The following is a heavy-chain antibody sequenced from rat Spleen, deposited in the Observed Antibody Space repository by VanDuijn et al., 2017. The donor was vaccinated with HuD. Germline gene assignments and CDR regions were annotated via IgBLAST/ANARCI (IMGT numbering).Heavy chain of an antibody. CDR2: ISSDGGRN. J-gene: IGHJ1*01. Sequence: EVKLVESGGGLVQPGRSLKLSCAASGFTFSDYYMAWVRQAPTKGLEWVATISSDGGRNFYRDSVKGRFTISRDNAKSSLYLQMDSLRSEDTATYYCATSPYYWYFDFWGPGTMVTVSS. CDR1: GFTFSDYY. V-gene: IGHV5-20*01. CDR3: ATSPYYWYFDF.